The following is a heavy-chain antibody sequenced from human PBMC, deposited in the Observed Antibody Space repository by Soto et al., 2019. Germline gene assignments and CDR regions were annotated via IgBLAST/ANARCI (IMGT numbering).Heavy chain of an antibody. Sequence: GGSLRLSCAASGFTVSSNYMSWVLQAPGKGLEWVSVIYSGGSTYYADSVKGRFTISRDNSKNTLYLQMNSLRAEDTAVYYCARVAYDSSGYLKSGLDYWGQGTLVTVSS. D-gene: IGHD3-22*01. V-gene: IGHV3-53*01. CDR3: ARVAYDSSGYLKSGLDY. CDR2: IYSGGST. J-gene: IGHJ4*02. CDR1: GFTVSSNY.